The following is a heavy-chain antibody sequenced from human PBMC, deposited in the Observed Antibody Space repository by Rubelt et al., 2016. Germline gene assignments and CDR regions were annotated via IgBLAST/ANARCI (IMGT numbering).Heavy chain of an antibody. Sequence: QLQLQESGPGLVKPSETLSLTCTVSGGSISSSSYYWGWIRQPPGKGLEWIGSIYYSGSTYYNPSLKSRVTISVDTSKNQFSLKQNSVTAADTAVYYCVRTGRVGRVVDYWGQGSLVTVSS. CDR3: VRTGRVGRVVDY. CDR1: GGSISSSSYY. D-gene: IGHD1-26*01. J-gene: IGHJ4*02. CDR2: IYYSGST. V-gene: IGHV4-39*01.